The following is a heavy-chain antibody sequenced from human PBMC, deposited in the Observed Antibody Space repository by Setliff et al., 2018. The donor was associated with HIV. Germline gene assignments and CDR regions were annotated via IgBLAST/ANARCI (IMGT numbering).Heavy chain of an antibody. CDR3: AKSGYCGSSTCRNYFYYMDV. J-gene: IGHJ6*03. CDR1: GLTFSRYA. CDR2: IYSGGSST. Sequence: GGSLRLSCAASGLTFSRYAMSWVRQAPGKGLEWVSIIYSGGSSTYYADSVKGRFTISRDNSNNTLYLQMNSLRAEDTAVYYCAKSGYCGSSTCRNYFYYMDVWGKGTTVTVSS. D-gene: IGHD2-2*01. V-gene: IGHV3-23*03.